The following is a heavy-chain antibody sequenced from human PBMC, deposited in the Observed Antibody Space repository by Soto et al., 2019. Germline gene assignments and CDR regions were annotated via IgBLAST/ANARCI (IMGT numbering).Heavy chain of an antibody. V-gene: IGHV3-23*01. CDR3: AKSHTGMNSDNDY. D-gene: IGHD2-2*02. J-gene: IGHJ4*02. CDR2: ISGSGGNT. CDR1: GFTFSTYA. Sequence: EVQLLESGGGLVQPGGSLRLSCAASGFTFSTYAMNWVRQAAGKGLEWVSTISGSGGNTYYADSVKGRFTISRDNSKNTLFLQMNSLRAEDTALYYCAKSHTGMNSDNDYWGRGTLVTVSS.